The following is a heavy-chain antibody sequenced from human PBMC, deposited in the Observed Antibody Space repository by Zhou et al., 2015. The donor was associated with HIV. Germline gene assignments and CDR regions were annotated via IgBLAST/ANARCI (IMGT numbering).Heavy chain of an antibody. D-gene: IGHD6-13*01. V-gene: IGHV1-69*01. CDR3: ARVWQQLANYYYYGMDV. CDR2: IIPIFGTA. CDR1: GGSFSSNV. J-gene: IGHJ6*02. Sequence: QVQLVQSGAEVKKPGSSVKVSCKASGGSFSSNVLSWVRQAPGQGLEWMGGIIPIFGTANYAQKFQGRVTITADESTSTAYMELSSLRSEDTAVYYCARVWQQLANYYYYGMDVWGQGTTVTVSS.